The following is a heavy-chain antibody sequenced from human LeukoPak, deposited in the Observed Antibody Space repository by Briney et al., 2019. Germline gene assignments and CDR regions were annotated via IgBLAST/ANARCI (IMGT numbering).Heavy chain of an antibody. J-gene: IGHJ4*02. V-gene: IGHV3-7*05. D-gene: IGHD3-22*01. CDR3: ARTTNYDSSRYHYYFDY. Sequence: SGGSLRLSCAASGFTFSSYWMSWVRQAPGRGLEWVANIKQDGSEKYYVDSVKGRFTISRDNAKKSLYLQMNSLRAEDAAVYYCARTTNYDSSRYHYYFDYWGQGTLVTVSS. CDR2: IKQDGSEK. CDR1: GFTFSSYW.